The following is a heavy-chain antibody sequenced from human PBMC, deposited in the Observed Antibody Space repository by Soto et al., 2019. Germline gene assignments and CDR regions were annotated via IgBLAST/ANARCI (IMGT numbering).Heavy chain of an antibody. CDR2: LYYSGRT. V-gene: IGHV4-31*03. Sequence: QVQLQESGPGLVKPSQTLSLTCTVSGGSISSGGYYWSWIRQHPGKGLEWIGYLYYSGRTYYNPSLKRRVTISVDTSKNQFSLKLSSVTAADTAVYYCARLVPAATGDAFDIWGQGTMVTVSS. D-gene: IGHD2-2*01. CDR3: ARLVPAATGDAFDI. J-gene: IGHJ3*02. CDR1: GGSISSGGYY.